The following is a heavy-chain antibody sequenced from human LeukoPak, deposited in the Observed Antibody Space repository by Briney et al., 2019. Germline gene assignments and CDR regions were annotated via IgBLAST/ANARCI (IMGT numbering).Heavy chain of an antibody. D-gene: IGHD6-19*01. CDR3: ARAGPGSGWYFDY. CDR1: GYTFTDYY. V-gene: IGHV1-18*04. CDR2: ISPYNGNT. J-gene: IGHJ4*02. Sequence: GASVKVSCKASGYTFTDYYIHWVRQAPGQGLEWMGWISPYNGNTRYAQKVQGRVAMTTDTSTTTAYMELRGLRFNDTAVYYCARAGPGSGWYFDYWGQGTLVTVSS.